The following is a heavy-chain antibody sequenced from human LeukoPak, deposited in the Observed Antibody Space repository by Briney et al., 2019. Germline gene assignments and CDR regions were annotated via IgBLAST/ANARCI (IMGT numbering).Heavy chain of an antibody. Sequence: PGRSLRLSCEASGFTFSSYAMHWVRQAPGKGLEWVAVISYDGSNKYYADSVKGRFTISRDNSKNTLYLQMNSLRAEDTAVYYCARVGWENWYYFDYWGQGTLVTASS. CDR2: ISYDGSNK. D-gene: IGHD1-1*01. CDR1: GFTFSSYA. CDR3: ARVGWENWYYFDY. V-gene: IGHV3-30-3*01. J-gene: IGHJ4*02.